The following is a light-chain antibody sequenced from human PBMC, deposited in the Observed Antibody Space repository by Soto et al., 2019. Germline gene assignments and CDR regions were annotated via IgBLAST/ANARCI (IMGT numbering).Light chain of an antibody. J-gene: IGKJ1*01. CDR2: KAS. CDR1: QSATSN. V-gene: IGKV1-5*03. CDR3: QQYNSYSWT. Sequence: MTQSPATLSVSPGERATLSCRASQSATSNLAWYQQKPGKAPKFLIYKASTLESGVPSRFSGSGSGTEFTLTISSLQPDDFATYYCQQYNSYSWTFGQGTKVEIK.